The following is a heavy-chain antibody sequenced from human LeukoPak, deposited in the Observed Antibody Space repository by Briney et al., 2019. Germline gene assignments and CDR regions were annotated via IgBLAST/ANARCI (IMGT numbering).Heavy chain of an antibody. CDR3: ARGWGCDS. D-gene: IGHD3-16*01. V-gene: IGHV3-7*01. J-gene: IGHJ4*02. Sequence: GGSLRPSCAASGFTFSTYWMSWVRQAPGKGLEWVANIKQDGSERYYVDSVKGRFTISRDSAKNSLYLQMNSLRAEDTATYYCARGWGCDSWGQGTLVTVSS. CDR2: IKQDGSER. CDR1: GFTFSTYW.